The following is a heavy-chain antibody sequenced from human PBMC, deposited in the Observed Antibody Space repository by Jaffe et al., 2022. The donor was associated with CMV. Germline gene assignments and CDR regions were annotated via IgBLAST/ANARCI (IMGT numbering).Heavy chain of an antibody. CDR3: AKDLGHQFGVIIYYYGIDV. V-gene: IGHV3-30*18. Sequence: QGQLVESGGGVVQPGGSLSLSCAASGFTFRNYGMHWVRQAPGKGLEWVAVILFDGSNKYYADSVKGRFTISRDNSKNTLHLQMNSLRAEDTAVYYCAKDLGHQFGVIIYYYGIDVWGQGTTVTVSS. CDR1: GFTFRNYG. D-gene: IGHD3-10*01. CDR2: ILFDGSNK. J-gene: IGHJ6*02.